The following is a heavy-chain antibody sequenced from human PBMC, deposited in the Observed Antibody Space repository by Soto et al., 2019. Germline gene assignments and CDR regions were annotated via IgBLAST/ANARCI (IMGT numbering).Heavy chain of an antibody. V-gene: IGHV3-74*03. J-gene: IGHJ3*02. CDR1: GFSFSNYW. CDR2: INIDGSST. D-gene: IGHD3-16*01. Sequence: EVQLVESGGGLVQPGGSLRLSCAASGFSFSNYWMHWVRQAPGKGLVWVSVINIDGSSTTYADSVKGRFTISRDNAKRTVDLHMNSLRVEDTAVYYCARDLRDWGVFDIWGQGTVVTVSS. CDR3: ARDLRDWGVFDI.